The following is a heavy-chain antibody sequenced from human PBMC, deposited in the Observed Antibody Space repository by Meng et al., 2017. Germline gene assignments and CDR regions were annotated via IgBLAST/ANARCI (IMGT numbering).Heavy chain of an antibody. CDR1: GFTFSNAW. Sequence: GESLKISCAASGFTFSNAWMSWVRQAPGKGLEWVGRIKSKTDGGTTDYAAPVKGRFTISRDNSKNTLYPQMNSLRAEDTAVYYCARDPGGGSRKNGKGGGNYFDYWGQGTLVTVSS. CDR3: ARDPGGGSRKNGKGGGNYFDY. V-gene: IGHV3-15*01. D-gene: IGHD1-1*01. CDR2: IKSKTDGGTT. J-gene: IGHJ4*02.